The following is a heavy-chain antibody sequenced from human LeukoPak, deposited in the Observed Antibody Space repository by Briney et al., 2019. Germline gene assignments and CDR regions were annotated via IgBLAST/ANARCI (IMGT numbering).Heavy chain of an antibody. CDR2: ISYDGSNK. D-gene: IGHD6-19*01. CDR3: AKDRSRSSGWIFDY. Sequence: QPGGSLRLSCAASGFTFSSYAMHWVRQAPGKGLEWVAVISYDGSNKYYADSVKGRFTISRDNSKNTLYLQMNSLRAEDTAVYYCAKDRSRSSGWIFDYWGQGTLVTVSS. J-gene: IGHJ4*02. CDR1: GFTFSSYA. V-gene: IGHV3-30*04.